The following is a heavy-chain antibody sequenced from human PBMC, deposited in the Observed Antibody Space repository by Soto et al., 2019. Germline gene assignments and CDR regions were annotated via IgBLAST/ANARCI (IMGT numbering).Heavy chain of an antibody. J-gene: IGHJ4*02. CDR1: GYTLTELS. V-gene: IGHV1-24*01. D-gene: IGHD3-16*02. CDR3: ATDGSTVLGELSHFDY. Sequence: ASVKVSCKVSGYTLTELSMHWVRQAPGKGLEWMGGFDPEDGETIYAQKFQGRVTMTEDTSTDTAYMELSSLRSEDTAVYYCATDGSTVLGELSHFDYWGQGTLVTVSS. CDR2: FDPEDGET.